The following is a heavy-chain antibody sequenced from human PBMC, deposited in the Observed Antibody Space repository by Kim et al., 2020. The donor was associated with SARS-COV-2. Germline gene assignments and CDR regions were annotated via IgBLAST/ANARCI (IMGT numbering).Heavy chain of an antibody. CDR2: T. D-gene: IGHD5-12*01. J-gene: IGHJ4*02. Sequence: TSYSPSFQGQVTISADKSINTGYLQWTGLKASDTAIYYCTRLRDGYNSDYWGQGTLVTVSS. V-gene: IGHV5-51*01. CDR3: TRLRDGYNSDY.